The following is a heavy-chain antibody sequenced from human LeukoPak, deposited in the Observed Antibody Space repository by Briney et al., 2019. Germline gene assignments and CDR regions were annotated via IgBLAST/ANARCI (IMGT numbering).Heavy chain of an antibody. CDR1: GFTFSSYS. Sequence: PGGSLRLSCAASGFTFSSYSMNWVRQAPGKGLEWVSSISSSSSYIYYADSVKGRFTISRDNAKNSLYLQMNSLRAEDTAMYYCARDQGIAVAGYVDWGQGTLVTVSS. CDR2: ISSSSSYI. V-gene: IGHV3-21*01. J-gene: IGHJ4*02. CDR3: ARDQGIAVAGYVD. D-gene: IGHD6-19*01.